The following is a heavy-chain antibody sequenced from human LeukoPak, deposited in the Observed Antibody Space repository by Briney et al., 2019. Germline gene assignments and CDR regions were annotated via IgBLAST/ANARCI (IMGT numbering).Heavy chain of an antibody. CDR2: ISSSSSTI. D-gene: IGHD6-19*01. CDR3: ARDGSSGWSGYTFDY. V-gene: IGHV3-48*01. Sequence: GGSLRLSCAGSGFTFSSYSMNWVRQAPGKGLEWVSYISSSSSTIYYADSVKGRFTISRDNAKNSLYLQMNSLRAEDTAVYYCARDGSSGWSGYTFDYWGQGTLVTVSS. CDR1: GFTFSSYS. J-gene: IGHJ4*02.